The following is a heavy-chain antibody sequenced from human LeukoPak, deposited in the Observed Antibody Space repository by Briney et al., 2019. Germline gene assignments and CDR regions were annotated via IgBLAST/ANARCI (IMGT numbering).Heavy chain of an antibody. CDR1: GFTFDDYG. J-gene: IGHJ5*02. CDR3: ARAVEGGDYANWFDP. D-gene: IGHD4-17*01. CDR2: INWNGGST. Sequence: PGGSLRLSCAASGFTFDDYGMSWVRQAPGKGLEWVSGINWNGGSTGYADSVKGRFTISRDNARNSLYLQMNSLRAEDTALYYCARAVEGGDYANWFDPWGQGTLVTVSS. V-gene: IGHV3-20*04.